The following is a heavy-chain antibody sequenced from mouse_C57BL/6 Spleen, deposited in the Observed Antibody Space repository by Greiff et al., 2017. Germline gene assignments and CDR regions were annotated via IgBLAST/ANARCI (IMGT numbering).Heavy chain of an antibody. CDR3: ARGGLGYYFDY. J-gene: IGHJ2*01. V-gene: IGHV1-82*01. D-gene: IGHD3-3*01. CDR2: IYPGDGDT. CDR1: GYAFSSSW. Sequence: VQLQQSGPELVKPGASVKISCKASGYAFSSSWMNWVKQRPGKGLEWIGRIYPGDGDTNYNGKFKGKATLTADKSSSTAYMQLSSLTSEDSAVYFCARGGLGYYFDYRGQGTTLTVSS.